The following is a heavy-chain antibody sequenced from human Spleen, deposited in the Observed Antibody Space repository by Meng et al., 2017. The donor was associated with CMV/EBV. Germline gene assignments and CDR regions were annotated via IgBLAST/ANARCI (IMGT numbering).Heavy chain of an antibody. D-gene: IGHD4-17*01. V-gene: IGHV3-9*01. Sequence: SLKISCAASGFTFDDHAMHWVRQAPGKGLKWVSGISWNSANIGYADPVKGRFTISRDNAKNSLYLQMDNLGTEDTALYYCVRDRNYGVYLGSDYWGQGTLVTVSS. J-gene: IGHJ4*02. CDR1: GFTFDDHA. CDR3: VRDRNYGVYLGSDY. CDR2: ISWNSANI.